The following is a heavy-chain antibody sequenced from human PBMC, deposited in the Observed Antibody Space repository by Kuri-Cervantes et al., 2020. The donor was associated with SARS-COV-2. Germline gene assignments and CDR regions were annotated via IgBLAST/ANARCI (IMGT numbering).Heavy chain of an antibody. CDR1: GGSISSYY. V-gene: IGHV4-59*01. J-gene: IGHJ4*02. D-gene: IGHD6-13*01. Sequence: SETLSLTCTVSGGSISSYYWSWIRQPPGKGLEWIGYFYYSGITNYNPSLKNRVTMSVDTSKNQFSLNLSSVTAADTAVYYCAKKFESSGIAAAGTEMYFDYWGQGTLVTVSS. CDR2: FYYSGIT. CDR3: AKKFESSGIAAAGTEMYFDY.